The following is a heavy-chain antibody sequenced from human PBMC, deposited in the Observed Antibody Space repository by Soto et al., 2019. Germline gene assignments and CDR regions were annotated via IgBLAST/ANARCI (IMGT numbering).Heavy chain of an antibody. J-gene: IGHJ4*02. Sequence: ASVKVSCKASGYTFTSYDINWVRQATGQGLEWMGWMNPNSGNTGYAQKFQGRVTMTRNTSISTAYMELSSLRSEDTAVYYCARSGGFMTYQPHDYWGQGALVTVSS. V-gene: IGHV1-8*01. CDR1: GYTFTSYD. D-gene: IGHD3-16*01. CDR3: ARSGGFMTYQPHDY. CDR2: MNPNSGNT.